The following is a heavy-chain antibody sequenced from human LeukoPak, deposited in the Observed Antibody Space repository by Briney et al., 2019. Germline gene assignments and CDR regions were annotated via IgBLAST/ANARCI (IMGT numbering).Heavy chain of an antibody. CDR3: AKNPRTYYYDSSGIDY. J-gene: IGHJ4*02. V-gene: IGHV3-30*02. CDR2: IRYDGSNK. CDR1: GFNFSSYG. Sequence: GGSLRLSCAASGFNFSSYGMHWVRQAPGKGLEWVAFIRYDGSNKYYADSVKGRFTISRDNSKNTLYLQMNSLRAKDTAVYYCAKNPRTYYYDSSGIDYWGQGTLVTVSS. D-gene: IGHD3-22*01.